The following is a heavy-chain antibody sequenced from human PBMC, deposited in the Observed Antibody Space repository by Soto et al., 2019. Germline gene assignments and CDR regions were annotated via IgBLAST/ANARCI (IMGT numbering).Heavy chain of an antibody. CDR3: ARDLNYYDSSGYNKHFEY. J-gene: IGHJ4*02. CDR1: GYTFTSYY. V-gene: IGHV1-46*01. CDR2: INPSGGST. D-gene: IGHD3-22*01. Sequence: ASVKVSCKASGYTFTSYYMHWVRQAPGQGLEWMGIINPSGGSTSYAQKFQGRVTMTRDTSTSTVYMELSSLRSEDTAVYYCARDLNYYDSSGYNKHFEYWGQGTLVTVSS.